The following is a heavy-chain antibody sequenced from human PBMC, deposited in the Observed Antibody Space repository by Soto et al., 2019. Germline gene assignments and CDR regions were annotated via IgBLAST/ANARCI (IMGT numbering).Heavy chain of an antibody. J-gene: IGHJ3*01. CDR2: LSAYNGDT. V-gene: IGHV1-18*01. D-gene: IGHD1-26*01. CDR1: GYTFINYG. Sequence: QVQLVQSGAEVKKPGASVRVSCKTSGYTFINYGITWVRQAPGQGLEWMGWLSAYNGDTSSSEKLQDRFTMTTDTSTNTVYMDMRSLTSDDTDVYYCASWSAIVGGAEAFDVWGQGTMVIVSS. CDR3: ASWSAIVGGAEAFDV.